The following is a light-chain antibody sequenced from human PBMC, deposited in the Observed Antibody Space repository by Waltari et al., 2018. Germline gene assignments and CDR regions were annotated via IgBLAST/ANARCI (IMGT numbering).Light chain of an antibody. CDR1: QGIGNY. CDR2: AAS. J-gene: IGKJ4*01. V-gene: IGKV1-27*01. CDR3: QKYNSAPLT. Sequence: DIQVTQSPSSLSASAGDRVTITCRASQGIGNYLAWYQQKPEKIPKLLIYAASTLQSGVPSRFSGSGSGTDFTLTISSLQPEDVATYYCQKYNSAPLTFGGGTKVEIK.